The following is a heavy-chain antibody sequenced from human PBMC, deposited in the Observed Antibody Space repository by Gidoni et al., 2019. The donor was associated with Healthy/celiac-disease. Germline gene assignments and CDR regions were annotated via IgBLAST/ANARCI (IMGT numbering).Heavy chain of an antibody. J-gene: IGHJ3*02. CDR1: GYSFTSYG. Sequence: EVQLVQSGAEVKKPGESLRISCKGSGYSFTSYGISWVRQMPGKGLEWMGRIDPRDSYTTYSPSFQGHVTISADKSISTAYLQWSSLKASDTAMYYCARLGYYGSGSYYTDAFDIWGQGTMVTVSS. CDR2: IDPRDSYT. V-gene: IGHV5-10-1*03. CDR3: ARLGYYGSGSYYTDAFDI. D-gene: IGHD3-10*01.